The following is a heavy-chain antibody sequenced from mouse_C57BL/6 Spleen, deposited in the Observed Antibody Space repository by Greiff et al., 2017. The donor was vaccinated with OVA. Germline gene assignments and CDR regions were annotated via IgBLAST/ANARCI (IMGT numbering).Heavy chain of an antibody. CDR3: AGGAIDDYNWYFDV. V-gene: IGHV1-81*01. D-gene: IGHD2-4*01. CDR2: IYPRSGNT. J-gene: IGHJ1*03. CDR1: GYTFTSSG. Sequence: LVESGAELARPGASVKLSCKASGYTFTSSGISWVKQRTGQGLEWIGEIYPRSGNTYYNEKFKGKATLTADKSSSTAYMELRSLTSEDSAVYFCAGGAIDDYNWYFDVWGTGTTVTVSS.